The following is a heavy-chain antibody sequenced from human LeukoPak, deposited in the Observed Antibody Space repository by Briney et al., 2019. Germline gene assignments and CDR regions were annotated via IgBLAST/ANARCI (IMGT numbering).Heavy chain of an antibody. J-gene: IGHJ2*01. Sequence: GRSLRLSCAASGFTFSSYGMHWVRQAPGKGLEWVAVISYDGSNKYYADSVKGRFTISRDNAKNSLYLQMNSLRAEDTAVYYCARLSHIVAAGISWYFDLWGRGTLVTVSS. CDR2: ISYDGSNK. V-gene: IGHV3-30*03. CDR3: ARLSHIVAAGISWYFDL. CDR1: GFTFSSYG. D-gene: IGHD6-13*01.